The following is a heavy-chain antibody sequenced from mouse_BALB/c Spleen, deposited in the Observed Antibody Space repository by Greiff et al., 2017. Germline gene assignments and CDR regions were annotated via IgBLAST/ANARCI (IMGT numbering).Heavy chain of an antibody. J-gene: IGHJ3*01. CDR2: ISYSGST. D-gene: IGHD2-3*01. CDR1: GYSITSDYA. V-gene: IGHV3-2*02. Sequence: EVQLQESGPGLVKPSQSLSLTCTVTGYSITSDYAWNWIRQFPGNKLEWMGYISYSGSTSYNPSLKSRISITRDTSKNQFFLQLNSVTTEDTATYYCARSDDGYSFAYWGQGTLVTVSA. CDR3: ARSDDGYSFAY.